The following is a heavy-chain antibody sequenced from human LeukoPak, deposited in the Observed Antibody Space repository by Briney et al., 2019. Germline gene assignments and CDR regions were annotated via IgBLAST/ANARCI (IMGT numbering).Heavy chain of an antibody. CDR2: INPNSGGT. D-gene: IGHD6-6*01. V-gene: IGHV1-2*02. Sequence: ASVKVSCKASGYTFTAYYMHWVRQAPGQGLEWMGWINPNSGGTNYAQKFQGRVTMTRDTSISTAYMELSRLRSDDTAVYYCARNRIAARPGYYFDYWGQGTQVTVSS. CDR1: GYTFTAYY. J-gene: IGHJ4*02. CDR3: ARNRIAARPGYYFDY.